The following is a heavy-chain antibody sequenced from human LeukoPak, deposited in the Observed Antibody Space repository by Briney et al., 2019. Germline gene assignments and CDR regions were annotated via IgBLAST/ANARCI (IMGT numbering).Heavy chain of an antibody. CDR1: GYTFTSYA. Sequence: ASVKVSCKASGYTFTSYAMRWVRQAPGQRLEWMGWINAGNGNTKYSQKFQGRVTITGDTSASTVYMELSSLRFEDRAVYYCASENFYYGSASVLDYWGQGTLVTVSS. CDR3: ASENFYYGSASVLDY. J-gene: IGHJ4*02. D-gene: IGHD3-10*01. V-gene: IGHV1-3*01. CDR2: INAGNGNT.